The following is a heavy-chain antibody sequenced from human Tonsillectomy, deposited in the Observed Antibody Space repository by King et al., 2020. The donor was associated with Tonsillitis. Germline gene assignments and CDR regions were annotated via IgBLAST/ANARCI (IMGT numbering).Heavy chain of an antibody. CDR1: GFTFSTYG. J-gene: IGHJ6*02. V-gene: IGHV3-30*18. CDR3: AKETPVDDGMDV. CDR2: ISYDGSNK. Sequence: HVQLVESGGGVVQPGRSLRLSCAASGFTFSTYGMHWVRQAPGKGLEWVAVISYDGSNKYYADSVKGRFTISRDNSKNTLYLQMNSLRAEDTAVYYCAKETPVDDGMDVWGQGTTVTVSS. D-gene: IGHD2-15*01.